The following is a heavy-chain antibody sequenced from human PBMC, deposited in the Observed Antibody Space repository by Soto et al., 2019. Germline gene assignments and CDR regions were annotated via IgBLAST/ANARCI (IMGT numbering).Heavy chain of an antibody. CDR3: VNGPLTYYDILTGRYYYGMDV. CDR2: IWYDGSNK. D-gene: IGHD3-9*01. J-gene: IGHJ6*02. V-gene: IGHV3-33*06. CDR1: GFTFSSYG. Sequence: PGGSLRLSCAASGFTFSSYGMHWVRQAPGKGLEWVAVIWYDGSNKYYADSVKGRFTISRDNSKNTLYLQMNSLRAEDTAVYYCVNGPLTYYDILTGRYYYGMDVWGQGTTVTVSS.